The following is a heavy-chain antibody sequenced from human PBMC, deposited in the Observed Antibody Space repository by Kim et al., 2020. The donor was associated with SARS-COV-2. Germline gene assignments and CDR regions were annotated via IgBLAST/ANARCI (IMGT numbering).Heavy chain of an antibody. Sequence: SETLSLTCAVYGGSFSGYYWSWIRQPPGKGLEWIGEINHSGSTNYNPSLKSRVTISVDTSKHQFSLKLSSVTAADTAVYYCARVREGITMIVVVTTYYYYYMDVWGKGTTVTVSS. J-gene: IGHJ6*03. CDR2: INHSGST. CDR3: ARVREGITMIVVVTTYYYYYMDV. D-gene: IGHD3-22*01. CDR1: GGSFSGYY. V-gene: IGHV4-34*01.